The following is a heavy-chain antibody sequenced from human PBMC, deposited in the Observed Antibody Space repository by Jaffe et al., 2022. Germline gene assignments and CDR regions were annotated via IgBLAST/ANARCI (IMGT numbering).Heavy chain of an antibody. V-gene: IGHV4-39*01. Sequence: QLQLQESGPGLVKPSETLSLTCTVSGGSISSSSYYWGWIRQPPGKGLEWIGSIYYSGSTNYNPSLKSRVTISVDTSKNQFSLKVSSVTAADTAVYYCARQYCSSTSCWDNWFDPWGQGTLVTVSS. D-gene: IGHD2-2*01. J-gene: IGHJ5*02. CDR2: IYYSGST. CDR3: ARQYCSSTSCWDNWFDP. CDR1: GGSISSSSYY.